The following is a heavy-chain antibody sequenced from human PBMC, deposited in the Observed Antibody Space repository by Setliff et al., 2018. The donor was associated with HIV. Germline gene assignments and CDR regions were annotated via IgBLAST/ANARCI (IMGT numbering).Heavy chain of an antibody. CDR2: IYPGDSDT. CDR3: ARHLIPGDPRYSSSWYY. CDR1: GYSFTSYW. J-gene: IGHJ4*02. V-gene: IGHV5-51*01. Sequence: PGESLKISCKASGYSFTSYWIGWVRQMPGKGLEWMGIIYPGDSDTRYSPSFQGQVTISADKSISTAYLQWSSLKASDTAMYYCARHLIPGDPRYSSSWYYWGQGTLVTVSS. D-gene: IGHD6-13*01.